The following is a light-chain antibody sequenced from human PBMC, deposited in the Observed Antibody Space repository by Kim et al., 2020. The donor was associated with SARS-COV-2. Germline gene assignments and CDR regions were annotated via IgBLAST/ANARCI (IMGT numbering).Light chain of an antibody. V-gene: IGKV3-11*01. CDR1: QSVSSY. CDR2: DAS. Sequence: LSPGESATLACRASQSVSSYLAWYQQKPGQAPRLLIYDASNRATGIPARFSGSGSGTDFTLTISSLEPEDFAVYYCQQRSNWPITFGQGTRLEIK. J-gene: IGKJ5*01. CDR3: QQRSNWPIT.